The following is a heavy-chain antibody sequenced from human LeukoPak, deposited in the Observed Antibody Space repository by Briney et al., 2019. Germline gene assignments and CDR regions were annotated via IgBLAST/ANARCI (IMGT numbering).Heavy chain of an antibody. CDR3: AREGLLWFGELLSYYYYGMDV. V-gene: IGHV1-2*02. J-gene: IGHJ6*02. CDR1: GYTFTGYY. D-gene: IGHD3-10*01. Sequence: ASVKVSCKASGYTFTGYYMHWVRPAPGQGLEWMGWINPNSDGTNYAQKFQGRVTMTRATSISTAYMELSRLRSDDTAVYYCAREGLLWFGELLSYYYYGMDVWGQGTTVTVSS. CDR2: INPNSDGT.